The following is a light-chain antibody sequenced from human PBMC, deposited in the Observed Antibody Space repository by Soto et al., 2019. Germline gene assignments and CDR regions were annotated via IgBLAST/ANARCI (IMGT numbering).Light chain of an antibody. V-gene: IGLV2-8*01. CDR3: TAYAGSNNVYV. CDR1: SSDVGAYNY. CDR2: EVS. J-gene: IGLJ1*01. Sequence: QSALTQPPSASGSPGQSVTISCTGTSSDVGAYNYVSWYQQHPGKAPKVMIYEVSKRPSGVPDRFSGSKSGNTASLTVSGLQVEDEADYYCTAYAGSNNVYVFGTGTKVTVL.